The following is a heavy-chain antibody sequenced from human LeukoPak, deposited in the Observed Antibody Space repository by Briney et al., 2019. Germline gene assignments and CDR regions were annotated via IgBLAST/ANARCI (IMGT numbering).Heavy chain of an antibody. J-gene: IGHJ1*01. CDR3: AGGDSGYVLD. CDR1: GFIFSTHW. D-gene: IGHD5-12*01. CDR2: IKSDGTYT. V-gene: IGHV3-74*01. Sequence: GRSLRLSCTASGFIFSTHWKHWVSQAPGKGLVWVARIKSDGTYTTYADSVTSPFTNSRDNAENTPYLQMNCLRAEDTAVYYCAGGDSGYVLDWGQGTLVTVSS.